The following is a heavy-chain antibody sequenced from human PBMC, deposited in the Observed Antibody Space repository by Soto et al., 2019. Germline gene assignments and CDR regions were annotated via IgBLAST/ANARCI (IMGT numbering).Heavy chain of an antibody. CDR2: IYSGGST. V-gene: IGHV3-53*01. CDR1: GFTVSSNY. Sequence: GGSLRLSCAASGFTVSSNYMSWVSQAPGKGLEWVSAIYSGGSTYYADSVKGRFTISRDNSKNTLYLQMSSLRAEDTAVYYCATRPLLPGAPWGQWSMVTVSS. CDR3: ATRPLLPGAP. J-gene: IGHJ3*01. D-gene: IGHD3-22*01.